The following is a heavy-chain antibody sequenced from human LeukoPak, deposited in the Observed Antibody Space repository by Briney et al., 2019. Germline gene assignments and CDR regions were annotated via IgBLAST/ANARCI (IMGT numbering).Heavy chain of an antibody. CDR3: ARAPGPQLWLVGAFDI. V-gene: IGHV4-34*01. D-gene: IGHD5-18*01. CDR2: INHSGST. Sequence: SETLSLTCAVYGGSFSGYYWSWIRQPPGKGLEWIGEINHSGSTNYNPSLKSRVTMSVDTSENQFSLKLSSVTAADTAVYYCARAPGPQLWLVGAFDIWGQGTMVTVSS. CDR1: GGSFSGYY. J-gene: IGHJ3*02.